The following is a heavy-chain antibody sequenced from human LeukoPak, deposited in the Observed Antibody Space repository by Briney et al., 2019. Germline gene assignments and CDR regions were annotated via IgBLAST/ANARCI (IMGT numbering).Heavy chain of an antibody. CDR3: ARAAGAISY. CDR2: INHSGST. Sequence: KTSETLSLTCAVYGVSFSGYYWSWIRQPPGKGLEWIGEINHSGSTNYNPSLKSRVTISVDTSKNQFSLKLSSVTAADTAVYYCARAAGAISYWGQGTLVTVSS. CDR1: GVSFSGYY. J-gene: IGHJ4*02. D-gene: IGHD6-13*01. V-gene: IGHV4-34*01.